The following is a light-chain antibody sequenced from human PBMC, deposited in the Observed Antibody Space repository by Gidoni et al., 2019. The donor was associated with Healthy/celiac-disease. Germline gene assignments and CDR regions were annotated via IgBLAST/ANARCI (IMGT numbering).Light chain of an antibody. CDR2: AAS. J-gene: IGKJ2*01. CDR1: QSISSY. CDR3: QQSYSTPHT. V-gene: IGKV1-39*01. Sequence: DIQMTQSPSSLSASVGDRVTIPCRASQSISSYLNWYQQKPGKAPKLLIYAASSLQSGVPSRFSGSGSGTDFTLTISSLQPEDFATYSCQQSYSTPHTFGQGTKLEIK.